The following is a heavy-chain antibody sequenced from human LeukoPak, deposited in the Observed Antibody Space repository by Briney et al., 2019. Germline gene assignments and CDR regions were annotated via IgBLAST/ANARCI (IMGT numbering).Heavy chain of an antibody. CDR1: GGSIGGRSYY. Sequence: PSETLSLTCTVSGGSIGGRSYYWGWIRQPPGKGLEWIGNVDYSGTTTYNPSLKSRVTISVDTSKNQFSLELRSVTAADTAVFYCARLVGTTAAVYFNTYFDYWGQGALITVSS. V-gene: IGHV4-39*01. J-gene: IGHJ4*02. CDR2: VDYSGTT. D-gene: IGHD1-26*01. CDR3: ARLVGTTAAVYFNTYFDY.